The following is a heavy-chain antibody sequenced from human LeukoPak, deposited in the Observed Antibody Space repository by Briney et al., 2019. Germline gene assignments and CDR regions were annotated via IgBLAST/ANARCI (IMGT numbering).Heavy chain of an antibody. J-gene: IGHJ4*02. V-gene: IGHV4-4*02. CDR3: ARLGSTSPGNWYKLFDQ. CDR2: IYHSGST. Sequence: SETLSLTCAVSGGSISSSNWWSWVRQPPGKGLEWIGEIYHSGSTNYNPSLKSRVTISVDKSKNQFSLKLSSVTAADTAVYYCARLGSTSPGNWYKLFDQWGQGTLVTVSS. CDR1: GGSISSSNW. D-gene: IGHD2-2*01.